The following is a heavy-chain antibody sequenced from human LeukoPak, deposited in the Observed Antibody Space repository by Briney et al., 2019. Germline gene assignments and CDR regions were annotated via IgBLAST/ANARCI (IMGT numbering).Heavy chain of an antibody. Sequence: SETLSLTCSVSGGSIKSSTYYWVWIRQAPGKGLEWIGNIYYSGSIYYNPSLNSRVTISVDTSKNQFSLKLSSVTAADTAIYYCARDVRGCGGDFDDCEYYYNGMDVWGQGTTVTVSS. V-gene: IGHV4-39*07. D-gene: IGHD2-21*02. CDR3: ARDVRGCGGDFDDCEYYYNGMDV. J-gene: IGHJ6*02. CDR2: IYYSGSI. CDR1: GGSIKSSTYY.